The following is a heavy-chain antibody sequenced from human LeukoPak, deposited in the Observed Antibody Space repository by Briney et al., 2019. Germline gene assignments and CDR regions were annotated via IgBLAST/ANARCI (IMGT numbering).Heavy chain of an antibody. CDR3: AAESGSGFFDWFDP. J-gene: IGHJ5*02. CDR1: GFTFTSSA. Sequence: EASVKVSCKASGFTFTSSAVQWVRQARGQRLEWIGWIVVGSGNTNYAQKFQERVTITRDMSTSTAYMELSSLRSEDTAVYYCAAESGSGFFDWFDPWGQGTLVTVSS. CDR2: IVVGSGNT. V-gene: IGHV1-58*01. D-gene: IGHD3-22*01.